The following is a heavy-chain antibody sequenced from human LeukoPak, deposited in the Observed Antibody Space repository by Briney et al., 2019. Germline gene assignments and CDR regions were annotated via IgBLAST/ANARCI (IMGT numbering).Heavy chain of an antibody. Sequence: SETLSLTCTVFGGSISSGGYYWSWIRQHPGKGLEWIGYIYYSGSTYYNPSLKSRVTISVDTSKNQFSLKLSSVTAADTAVYYCARVLAVVYYFDYWGQGTLVTVSS. CDR1: GGSISSGGYY. D-gene: IGHD6-19*01. V-gene: IGHV4-31*03. CDR2: IYYSGST. CDR3: ARVLAVVYYFDY. J-gene: IGHJ4*02.